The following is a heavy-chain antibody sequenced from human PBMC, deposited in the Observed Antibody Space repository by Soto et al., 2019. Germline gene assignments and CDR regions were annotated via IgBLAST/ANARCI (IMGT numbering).Heavy chain of an antibody. CDR1: GFIFSSYA. CDR3: ARAHEVAWFDS. D-gene: IGHD2-15*01. V-gene: IGHV3-21*06. Sequence: GGSLRLSCSVSGFIFSSYAMHWVRQAPGKGLEWVASISSRGAHTYYSDSVRGRFTISRDNDKNSLYLQMNNLRAEDTATYYCARAHEVAWFDSWGLGPLVPFS. J-gene: IGHJ5*01. CDR2: ISSRGAHT.